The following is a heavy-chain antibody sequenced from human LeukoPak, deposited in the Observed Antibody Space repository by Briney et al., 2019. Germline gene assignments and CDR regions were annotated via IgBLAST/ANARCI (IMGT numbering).Heavy chain of an antibody. D-gene: IGHD6-13*01. CDR3: ARDREQQLVPYGSLYYYGMDV. J-gene: IGHJ6*02. CDR1: GFTVSSNY. Sequence: GGSLRLSCAASGFTVSSNYMSWVRQAPGKGLEWVSVIYSGGSTYYADSVKGRFTISRDNSKNTLYLQMNSLRAEDTAVYYCARDREQQLVPYGSLYYYGMDVWGQGTTVTVSS. V-gene: IGHV3-66*01. CDR2: IYSGGST.